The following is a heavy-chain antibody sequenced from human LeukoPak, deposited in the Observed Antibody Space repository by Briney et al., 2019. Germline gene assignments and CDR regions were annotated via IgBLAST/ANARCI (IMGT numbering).Heavy chain of an antibody. CDR2: IYYSGST. CDR3: ARYGLAYTYDF. D-gene: IGHD3-16*01. J-gene: IGHJ4*02. Sequence: SEALSLTCTVSGGYISTYYWSWIRQPPGKGLEWIGYIYYSGSTNYNPSLKSRVTMSVDTSKNQFSLKLSSVTAADTAVYYCARYGLAYTYDFWGQGTLVTVSS. V-gene: IGHV4-59*01. CDR1: GGYISTYY.